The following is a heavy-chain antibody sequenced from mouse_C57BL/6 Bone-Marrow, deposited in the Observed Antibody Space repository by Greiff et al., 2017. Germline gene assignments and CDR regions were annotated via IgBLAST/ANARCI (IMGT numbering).Heavy chain of an antibody. V-gene: IGHV1-15*01. D-gene: IGHD2-4*01. CDR3: TRGDYDYAWFAY. CDR2: IDPETGGT. J-gene: IGHJ3*01. Sequence: QVQLQQSGAELVRPGASVTLSCKASGYTFTDYEMHWVKQTPVHGLEWIGAIDPETGGTAYNQKFKGKAILTADKSSSTAYMELRSLTSEDSAVYCGTRGDYDYAWFAYWGQGTLVTVSA. CDR1: GYTFTDYE.